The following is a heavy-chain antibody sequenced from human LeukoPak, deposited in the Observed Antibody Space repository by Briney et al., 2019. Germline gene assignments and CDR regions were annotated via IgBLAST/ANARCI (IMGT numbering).Heavy chain of an antibody. D-gene: IGHD2-2*01. V-gene: IGHV4-34*01. CDR2: INHSGST. Sequence: SETLSLTCAVYGGSFSGYYWSWIRQPPGKGLEWIGEINHSGSTNYNPSLKSRVTISVDTSKNQFSLKLSSVTAADTAVYYCAREEFRRGVVVPAAYNWFDPWGQGTLVTVSS. J-gene: IGHJ5*02. CDR1: GGSFSGYY. CDR3: AREEFRRGVVVPAAYNWFDP.